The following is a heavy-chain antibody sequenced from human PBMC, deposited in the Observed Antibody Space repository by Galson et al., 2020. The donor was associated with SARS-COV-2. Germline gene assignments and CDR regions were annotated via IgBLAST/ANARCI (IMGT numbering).Heavy chain of an antibody. V-gene: IGHV4-31*01. CDR3: ARTAQDYVSWSGYGGFYYYMDV. Sequence: SQTLSLTCSVSGGPISRGGYYWSRNRQDPGKGLEWNGYTNYSGTTYYNPSLKSLVTISVDKSKNEFSLKLSSVTAADTAVYYCARTAQDYVSWSGYGGFYYYMDVWGKGTRVTVSS. D-gene: IGHD3-3*01. CDR2: TNYSGTT. J-gene: IGHJ6*03. CDR1: GGPISRGGYY.